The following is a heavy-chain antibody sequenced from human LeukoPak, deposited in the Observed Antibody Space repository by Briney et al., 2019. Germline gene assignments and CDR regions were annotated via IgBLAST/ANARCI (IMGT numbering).Heavy chain of an antibody. CDR3: ARTDLTGYRLDV. J-gene: IGHJ6*02. D-gene: IGHD3-9*01. V-gene: IGHV1-69*13. CDR1: GGTFSSYA. CDR2: IIPIFGTA. Sequence: ASVKVSCKASGGTFSSYAISWVRQAPGRGLEWMGGIIPIFGTANYAQKFQGRVTITADESTSTAYMELSSLRSEDTAVYYCARTDLTGYRLDVWGQGTTVTVSS.